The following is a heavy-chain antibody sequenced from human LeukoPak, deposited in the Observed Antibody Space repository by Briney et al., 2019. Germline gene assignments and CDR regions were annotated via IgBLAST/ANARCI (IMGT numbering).Heavy chain of an antibody. J-gene: IGHJ6*02. CDR3: ARLSEALYVPAAMRDYYYYYGMDV. Sequence: ASVKVSCKASGGTFSSYAISWVRQAPGQGLEWMGWINTNTGNPTYAQGFTGRFVFSLDTSVSTAYLQISSLKAEDTAVYYCARLSEALYVPAAMRDYYYYYGMDVWGQGITVTVSS. V-gene: IGHV7-4-1*02. D-gene: IGHD2-2*01. CDR1: GGTFSSYA. CDR2: INTNTGNP.